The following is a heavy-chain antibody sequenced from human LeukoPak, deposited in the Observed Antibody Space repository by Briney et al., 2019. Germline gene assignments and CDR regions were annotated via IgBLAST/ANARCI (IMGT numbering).Heavy chain of an antibody. CDR3: ARDHAGYSSGPEYFQH. D-gene: IGHD6-19*01. CDR1: GYTFTGYY. V-gene: IGHV1-46*01. J-gene: IGHJ1*01. CDR2: INPSGGST. Sequence: ASVKVSCKASGYTFTGYYMHWVRQAPGQGLEWMGIINPSGGSTSYAQKFQGRVTMTRDTSTSTVYMELSSLRSEDTAVYYCARDHAGYSSGPEYFQHWGQGTLVTVSS.